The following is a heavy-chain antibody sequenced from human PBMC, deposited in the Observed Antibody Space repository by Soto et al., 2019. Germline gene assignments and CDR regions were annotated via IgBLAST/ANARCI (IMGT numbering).Heavy chain of an antibody. Sequence: DVQLLESGGDLIQPGGSLRLSCAASGFTFSTYTMRWVRQAPGKGLEWVSTISSSGADTYYADSVKGRFTISRDNSKNTLYLQMNSLRAEDTAIYYCAKRISTRPTGAFDIWGQGTMVTVSS. CDR3: AKRISTRPTGAFDI. D-gene: IGHD1-1*01. CDR2: ISSSGADT. CDR1: GFTFSTYT. J-gene: IGHJ3*02. V-gene: IGHV3-23*01.